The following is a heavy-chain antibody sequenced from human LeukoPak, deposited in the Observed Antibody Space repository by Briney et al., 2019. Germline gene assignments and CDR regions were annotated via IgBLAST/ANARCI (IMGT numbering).Heavy chain of an antibody. CDR2: IYYSGST. J-gene: IGHJ4*02. Sequence: SEXXXLTCTVSGGSISSYYWSWIRQPPGKGLEWIGYIYYSGSTNYNTSLKRRVTISVDTSKKQFSLKLSSVTAADTAVYYCARAYSSSSWCFDYWGQGTLVTVSS. D-gene: IGHD6-6*01. V-gene: IGHV4-59*01. CDR1: GGSISSYY. CDR3: ARAYSSSSWCFDY.